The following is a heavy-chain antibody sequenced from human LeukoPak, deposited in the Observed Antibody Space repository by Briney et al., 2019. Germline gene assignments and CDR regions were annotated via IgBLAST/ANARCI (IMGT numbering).Heavy chain of an antibody. Sequence: PGGSLRLSCAASGFTLSSYWMSWVRQAPGKGLEWVANIKQDGSEKHYVDSVKGRFIISRDNGKNSLYLQMNSLRAEDTAVYYCARGPIVGATTPDFDYWGQGTLVTVSS. CDR1: GFTLSSYW. D-gene: IGHD1-26*01. J-gene: IGHJ4*02. CDR3: ARGPIVGATTPDFDY. V-gene: IGHV3-7*03. CDR2: IKQDGSEK.